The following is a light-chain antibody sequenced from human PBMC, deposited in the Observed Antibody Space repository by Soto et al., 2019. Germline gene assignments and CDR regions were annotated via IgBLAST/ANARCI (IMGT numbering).Light chain of an antibody. V-gene: IGKV3-15*01. CDR2: DAS. CDR1: QSIRTN. Sequence: EIVMTQSPATVSVSPGERATLSCRASQSIRTNVAWYQQKPGQALRLLIYDASTRATGLSSRFSASGSGTYFTLTISGLQSEDAATYYCQQYNDWPPLTFGGGTRLEI. CDR3: QQYNDWPPLT. J-gene: IGKJ4*01.